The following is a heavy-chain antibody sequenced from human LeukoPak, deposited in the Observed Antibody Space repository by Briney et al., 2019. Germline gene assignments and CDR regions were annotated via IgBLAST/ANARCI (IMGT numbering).Heavy chain of an antibody. CDR2: IRYDGSNK. V-gene: IGHV3-30*02. CDR1: GFTFSSYG. Sequence: GGSLRLSCAASGFTFSSYGMHWVRQAPGKGLEWVAFIRYDGSNKYYADSVKGRFTISRDNSKNTLYLQMNSLRAEDTAVYYCAKDGRKGGVACYFDYWGQGTLVTVSS. CDR3: AKDGRKGGVACYFDY. J-gene: IGHJ4*02. D-gene: IGHD1-26*01.